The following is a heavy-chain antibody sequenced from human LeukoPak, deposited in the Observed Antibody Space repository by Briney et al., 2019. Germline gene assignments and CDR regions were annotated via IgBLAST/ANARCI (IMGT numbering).Heavy chain of an antibody. CDR1: GFTFSSYA. Sequence: GGSLRLSCAASGFTFSSYAMSWVRQAPGKGLEWVSAISGSGGSTYYADSVKGRLTISRDNSKNTLYLQMNSLRAEDTAVYYCAKGSVDSSGYPEYYFDYWGQGTLVTVSS. CDR3: AKGSVDSSGYPEYYFDY. D-gene: IGHD3-22*01. J-gene: IGHJ4*02. V-gene: IGHV3-23*01. CDR2: ISGSGGST.